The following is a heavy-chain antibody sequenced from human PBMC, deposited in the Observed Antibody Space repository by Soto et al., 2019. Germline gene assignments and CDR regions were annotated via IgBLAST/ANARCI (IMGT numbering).Heavy chain of an antibody. CDR2: IWYDGSNK. CDR1: GFTFSSYG. V-gene: IGHV3-33*01. Sequence: QVQLVESGGGVVQPGRSLRLSCAASGFTFSSYGMHCVRQAPGKGLGWVAVIWYDGSNKYYADSVKCRFTISSDNSKNTLYLQMNSERAEDKAVYYCAREGRGVVGTPDAFDIWGQGTMVTVSS. CDR3: AREGRGVVGTPDAFDI. J-gene: IGHJ3*02. D-gene: IGHD1-26*01.